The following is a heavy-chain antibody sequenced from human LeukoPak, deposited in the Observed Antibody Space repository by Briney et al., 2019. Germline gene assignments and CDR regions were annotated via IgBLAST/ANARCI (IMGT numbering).Heavy chain of an antibody. CDR3: ATLLTSGIDY. D-gene: IGHD5-12*01. CDR2: IGSGSSTI. Sequence: PGGSLRLSCAASGFTFSSYSMNWVRQAPGKGLEWISYIGSGSSTIFYADSVKGRFTISRDNAKNSLYLQMNSLRAEDTAVYYCATLLTSGIDYWGQGTLVTVSS. J-gene: IGHJ4*02. V-gene: IGHV3-48*04. CDR1: GFTFSSYS.